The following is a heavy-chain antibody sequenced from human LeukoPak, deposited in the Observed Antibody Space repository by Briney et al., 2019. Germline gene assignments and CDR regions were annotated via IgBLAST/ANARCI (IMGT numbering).Heavy chain of an antibody. V-gene: IGHV3-66*01. Sequence: GGSLRLSCAASGFTFSNAWMSWVRQAPGKGLEWVSVIYSGGSTYYADSVKGRFTISRDNSKNTLYLQMNSLRAEDTAVYYCARGRRITIFGVVIGPFDYWGQGTLVTVSS. D-gene: IGHD3-3*01. CDR3: ARGRRITIFGVVIGPFDY. CDR1: GFTFSNAW. CDR2: IYSGGST. J-gene: IGHJ4*02.